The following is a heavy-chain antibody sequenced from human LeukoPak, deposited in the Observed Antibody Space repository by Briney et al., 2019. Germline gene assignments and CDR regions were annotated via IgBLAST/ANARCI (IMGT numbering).Heavy chain of an antibody. J-gene: IGHJ3*02. CDR3: AKDGDYYDSSALVALDT. CDR2: IRGSGGRI. V-gene: IGHV3-23*01. CDR1: GFTFSSYD. Sequence: GGSLRLSCAGSGFTFSSYDMNWVRQTPGKGLEWVSSIRGSGGRIHYADSVKGRFTIARDNSKNTLYLQMRSLRAEGTAVYYCAKDGDYYDSSALVALDTWGQGTMVTVSS. D-gene: IGHD3-22*01.